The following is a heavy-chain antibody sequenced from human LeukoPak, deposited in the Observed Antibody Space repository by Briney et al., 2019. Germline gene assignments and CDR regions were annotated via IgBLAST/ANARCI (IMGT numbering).Heavy chain of an antibody. J-gene: IGHJ6*02. V-gene: IGHV4-34*01. CDR3: ELLGTRYGMDV. Sequence: PSQTLSLTCAVYGGSFTGYYWSCIRQPPGKGLEWIGEINHSGSTNYNPSLKSRVTISVDTSKNQFSLKLSSVTAADTAVYSCELLGTRYGMDVWGQGTTVTVSS. CDR2: INHSGST. CDR1: GGSFTGYY. D-gene: IGHD3-10*01.